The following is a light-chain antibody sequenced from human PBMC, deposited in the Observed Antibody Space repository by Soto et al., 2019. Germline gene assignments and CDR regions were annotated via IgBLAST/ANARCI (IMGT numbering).Light chain of an antibody. Sequence: EIVLTQSPGTLSLSPGDRATLSCRASQRVSSDYLAWYQQKPGQAPRLLIYGASRGAAGIPDRFSGSGSGTHFTLTISRLEPEDFAVYFCQQYGRSPMFTFGQGTKLEVK. CDR3: QQYGRSPMFT. J-gene: IGKJ2*01. CDR2: GAS. V-gene: IGKV3-20*01. CDR1: QRVSSDY.